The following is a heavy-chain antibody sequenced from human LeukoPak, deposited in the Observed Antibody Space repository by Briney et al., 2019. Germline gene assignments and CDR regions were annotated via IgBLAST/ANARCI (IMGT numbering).Heavy chain of an antibody. CDR3: ARSNWPYYFDY. D-gene: IGHD1-1*01. CDR1: GFSFSSYW. Sequence: GGSLRLSCAASGFSFSSYWMHWVRQAPGKGLVWVARIKSDGSSTDYADYVKGRFTISRDNAKNTLYLQVNSLRAEDTAVYYCARSNWPYYFDYWGQGALVTVSS. V-gene: IGHV3-74*01. J-gene: IGHJ4*02. CDR2: IKSDGSST.